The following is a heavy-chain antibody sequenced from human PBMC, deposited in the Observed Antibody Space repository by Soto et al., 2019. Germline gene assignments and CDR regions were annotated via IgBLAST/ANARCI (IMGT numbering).Heavy chain of an antibody. CDR3: ARQGSNEYYYYGMDV. Sequence: ASVKVSCKASGGTFSSYAINWVRQAPGQGLEWMGGIIRIFGTPDYAQRFQGRVTITADESTSTAYMELSSLRSEDTAVYYCARQGSNEYYYYGMDVWGQGTTVTVSS. CDR1: GGTFSSYA. J-gene: IGHJ6*02. D-gene: IGHD3-10*01. V-gene: IGHV1-69*13. CDR2: IIRIFGTP.